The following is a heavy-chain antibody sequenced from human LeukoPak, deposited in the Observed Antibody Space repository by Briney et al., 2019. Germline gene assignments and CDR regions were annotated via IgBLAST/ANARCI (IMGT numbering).Heavy chain of an antibody. CDR1: GYSLSSGFY. D-gene: IGHD2-15*01. CDR3: ARDGGEARAPRPFAS. J-gene: IGHJ1*01. CDR2: VHHSGPN. V-gene: IGHV4-38-2*02. Sequence: SETLSLTCTVSGYSLSSGFYWGWIRPSPGKGLEWSGSVHHSGPNFYNPSLKSRVTIAADTSKNKFSLKLMSVTAADTAVYYCARDGGEARAPRPFASWGRGSLVTVPS.